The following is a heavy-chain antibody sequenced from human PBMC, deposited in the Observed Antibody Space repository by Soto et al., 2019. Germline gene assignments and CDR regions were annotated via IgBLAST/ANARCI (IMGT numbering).Heavy chain of an antibody. CDR3: ARGYYDRERNYFDY. D-gene: IGHD3-22*01. CDR1: GGSISSYY. J-gene: IGHJ4*02. CDR2: IYYSGST. Sequence: QVQLQESGPGLVKPSETLSLTCTVSGGSISSYYWSWIRQPPGKGLEWIGYIYYSGSTNYNPSLMSRVTISVDTAKNQFSLKLSSVTAADTAVYYCARGYYDRERNYFDYWGQGTLVTVSS. V-gene: IGHV4-59*01.